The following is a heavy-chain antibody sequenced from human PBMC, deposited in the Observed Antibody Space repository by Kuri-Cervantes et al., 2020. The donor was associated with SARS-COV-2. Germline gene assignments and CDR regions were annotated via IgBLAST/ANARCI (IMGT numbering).Heavy chain of an antibody. D-gene: IGHD5-18*01. CDR1: GGSISSGSYY. CDR3: ARASRIQLWLYDAFDI. Sequence: SETLSLTCTVSGGSISSGSYYWSWIRQPAGKGLEWIGYIYYSRSTYYNPSLKSRVTISVDTSKNQFSLKLSSVTAADTAVYYRARASRIQLWLYDAFDIWGQGTMVTVSS. CDR2: IYYSRST. V-gene: IGHV4-61*10. J-gene: IGHJ3*02.